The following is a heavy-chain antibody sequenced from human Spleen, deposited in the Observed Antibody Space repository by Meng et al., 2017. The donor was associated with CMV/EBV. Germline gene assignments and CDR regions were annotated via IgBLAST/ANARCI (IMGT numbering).Heavy chain of an antibody. CDR3: IGDCGGDCYSDGALNY. J-gene: IGHJ4*02. D-gene: IGHD2-21*02. V-gene: IGHV3-73*01. Sequence: FSGSARHGVRQASGKGLEWVGRIRSKANSYATAYAASVKGRFTISRDDSENTAYLQMDSLKTDDTAIYYCIGDCGGDCYSDGALNYWGQGTLVTVSS. CDR2: IRSKANSYAT. CDR1: FSGSA.